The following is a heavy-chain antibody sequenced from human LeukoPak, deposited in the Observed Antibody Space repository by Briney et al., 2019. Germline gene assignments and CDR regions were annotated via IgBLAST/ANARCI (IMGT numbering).Heavy chain of an antibody. D-gene: IGHD3-22*01. J-gene: IGHJ6*03. V-gene: IGHV3-30*18. CDR2: ISYDGSNK. CDR1: GFIFSTYG. CDR3: AKDGGNYYDSARNHLMRSYMDV. Sequence: GGSLRLSRAASGFIFSTYGMSWVRQAPGKGLEWVAVISYDGSNKYYADSVKGRFTISRDNSKNTLYLQMNSLRAEDTAVYYCAKDGGNYYDSARNHLMRSYMDVWGIGTTVTVSS.